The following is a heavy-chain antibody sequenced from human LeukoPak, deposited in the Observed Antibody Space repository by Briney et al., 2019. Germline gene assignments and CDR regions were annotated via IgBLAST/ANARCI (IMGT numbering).Heavy chain of an antibody. D-gene: IGHD2-8*02. CDR1: GGSISSYD. CDR2: IYYSGST. J-gene: IGHJ5*02. V-gene: IGHV4-59*08. CDR3: ARVGSVALRWFDP. Sequence: SETLSLTCTVSGGSISSYDWSWIRQPPGKGLEWIGYIYYSGSTNYNPPIKRRVTFSVDTSKNQVSLKVSYVAAEDTAVYYCARVGSVALRWFDPWGQGTLVTVSS.